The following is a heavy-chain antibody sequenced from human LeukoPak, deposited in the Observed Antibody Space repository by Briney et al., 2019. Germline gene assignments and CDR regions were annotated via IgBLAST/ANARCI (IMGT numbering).Heavy chain of an antibody. J-gene: IGHJ3*02. V-gene: IGHV4-61*08. D-gene: IGHD4-17*01. Sequence: SETLSLTCTVSGGSISSGDYYWSWIRQPPGKGLEWIGYIYYSGSTNYNPSLKSRVTISVDTSKNQFSLKLSSVTAADTAVYYCAGYGTDAFDIWGQGTMVTVSS. CDR2: IYYSGST. CDR3: AGYGTDAFDI. CDR1: GGSISSGDYY.